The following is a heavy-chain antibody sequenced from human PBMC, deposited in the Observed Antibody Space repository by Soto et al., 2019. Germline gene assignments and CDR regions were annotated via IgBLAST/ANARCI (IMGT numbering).Heavy chain of an antibody. CDR3: ARGLIVGATPELDY. CDR1: GGSFSGNY. Sequence: QVQLQQWGAGLLKPSETLSLTCAVYGGSFSGNYWNWIRQPPGKGLEWIGEINHSGSTNYNPSLKRRVTISVDTSKNQFSLKLSSVTAADTAVYFCARGLIVGATPELDYWGQGTLVTVSS. CDR2: INHSGST. D-gene: IGHD1-26*01. J-gene: IGHJ4*02. V-gene: IGHV4-34*01.